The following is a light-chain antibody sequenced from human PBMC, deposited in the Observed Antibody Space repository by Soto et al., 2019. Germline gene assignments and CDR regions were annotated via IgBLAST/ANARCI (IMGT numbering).Light chain of an antibody. Sequence: EIGLTQSPGTLFLSPGQRGTLSCRASQSVSNNYLAWYHQKPGRAPRLVISGASNRATGIPDRFSDRGSGTDCTLTIRRLEPEDFAVYYCQQYGTTPWTFGQGTNVEFK. CDR1: QSVSNNY. CDR2: GAS. V-gene: IGKV3-20*01. J-gene: IGKJ1*01. CDR3: QQYGTTPWT.